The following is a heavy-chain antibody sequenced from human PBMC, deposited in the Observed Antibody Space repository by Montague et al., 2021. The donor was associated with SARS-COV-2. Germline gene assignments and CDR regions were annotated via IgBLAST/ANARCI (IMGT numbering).Heavy chain of an antibody. CDR3: ARHVSSLMVRGPDFDY. CDR2: IYYSGTT. J-gene: IGHJ4*03. Sequence: SETLSLTCTVSGGSISSSSYYWGWIRQPPGKGLEWIGSIYYSGTTYYNPSLKSRVTISVDTSKNQFSLKLSSVTAADTAVYYCARHVSSLMVRGPDFDYWGQGTTVTVSS. V-gene: IGHV4-39*01. D-gene: IGHD3-10*01. CDR1: GGSISSSSYY.